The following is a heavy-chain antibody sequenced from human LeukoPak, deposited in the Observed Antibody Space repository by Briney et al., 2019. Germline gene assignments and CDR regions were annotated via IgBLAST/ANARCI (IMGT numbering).Heavy chain of an antibody. J-gene: IGHJ6*03. CDR2: IYHSGST. CDR1: GYSISSGYF. V-gene: IGHV4-38-2*02. D-gene: IGHD3-22*01. Sequence: TPSETLSLTCTVSGYSISSGYFWGWIRQPPGKGLEWIGIIYHSGSTYYNPSLKSRVTISVDTSKNQFSLKLTSVTAADTAVYYCARLGVTMINMDVWGKGTTVTVSS. CDR3: ARLGVTMINMDV.